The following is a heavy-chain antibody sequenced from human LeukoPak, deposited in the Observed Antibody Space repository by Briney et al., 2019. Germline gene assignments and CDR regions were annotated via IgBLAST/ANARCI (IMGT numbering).Heavy chain of an antibody. V-gene: IGHV1-18*01. Sequence: ASVKVSCKASGYTFTSYGISWVRQASGQGLEWMGWISAYNGNTNYAQKLQGRVTMTTDTSTSTAYMELRSLRSDDTAVYYCARVVHYSSSWYGNWNDVGYFDYWGQGTLVTVSS. CDR2: ISAYNGNT. CDR1: GYTFTSYG. CDR3: ARVVHYSSSWYGNWNDVGYFDY. J-gene: IGHJ4*02. D-gene: IGHD6-13*01.